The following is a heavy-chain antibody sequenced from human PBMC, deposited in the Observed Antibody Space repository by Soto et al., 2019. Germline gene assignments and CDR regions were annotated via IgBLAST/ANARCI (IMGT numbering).Heavy chain of an antibody. CDR2: ISPYNGNT. J-gene: IGHJ5*02. D-gene: IGHD1-26*01. V-gene: IGHV1-18*01. Sequence: QVQLVQSGAEVKEPGASVKVSCKASGYTFTSYTISWVRRAPGQGLEWMGRISPYNGNTNYAQKLQGRVTMTTDTSTSIAYMELRSLRSDDTAVYYCARVVGALGHGFDPWGQGTLVTVSS. CDR1: GYTFTSYT. CDR3: ARVVGALGHGFDP.